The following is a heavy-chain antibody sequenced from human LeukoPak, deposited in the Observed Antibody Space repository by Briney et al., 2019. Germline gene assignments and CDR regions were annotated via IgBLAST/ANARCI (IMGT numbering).Heavy chain of an antibody. Sequence: SETLSLTCTVPGGSVSSGSYYWSWIRQPPGKGLEWIGFLYYSGSTNYNPSLKSRVTISVDTSKNQFSLKLTSVTAADTAMYYCARVPTGLYGDYYYYTMDVWGQGTTVTVSS. J-gene: IGHJ6*02. CDR1: GGSVSSGSYY. CDR2: LYYSGST. V-gene: IGHV4-61*01. CDR3: ARVPTGLYGDYYYYTMDV. D-gene: IGHD4-17*01.